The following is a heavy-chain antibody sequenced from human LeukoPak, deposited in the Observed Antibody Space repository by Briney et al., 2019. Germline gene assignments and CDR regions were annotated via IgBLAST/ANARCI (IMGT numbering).Heavy chain of an antibody. V-gene: IGHV3-30-3*01. Sequence: GGSLRLSCAASGFTFSTYPMHWVRQAPGKGLEWVAVMSFDGDNEYYSDSVRGRFTVSRDNAKSTLYLQMNSLRPEDTAVYYCAKEYSSGWYGPFDYWGQGTLVTVSS. CDR1: GFTFSTYP. D-gene: IGHD6-19*01. J-gene: IGHJ4*02. CDR3: AKEYSSGWYGPFDY. CDR2: MSFDGDNE.